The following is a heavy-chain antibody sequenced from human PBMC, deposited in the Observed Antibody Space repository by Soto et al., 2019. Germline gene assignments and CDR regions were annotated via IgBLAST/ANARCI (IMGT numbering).Heavy chain of an antibody. CDR3: ARQRTTVVCQAYCDR. J-gene: IGHJ5*02. D-gene: IGHD2-21*01. Sequence: SETLSLTCIVSGESISSSSYYWGWIRQPPGKGLEWIGSIDYSWRTYYNPSFKSRVTISIDTSNNQWLLKHNSENDIDTAVYSCARQRTTVVCQAYCDRWGQGARGTVSS. V-gene: IGHV4-39*01. CDR1: GESISSSSYY. CDR2: IDYSWRT.